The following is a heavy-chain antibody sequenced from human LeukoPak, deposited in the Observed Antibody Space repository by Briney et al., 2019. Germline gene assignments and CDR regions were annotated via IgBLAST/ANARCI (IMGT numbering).Heavy chain of an antibody. CDR2: INPDGSST. J-gene: IGHJ4*02. CDR3: ARQKYQLLNDY. D-gene: IGHD2-2*01. Sequence: ESLRLTCAASGFTISSYWMHRIRQAPGKGLVWVSRINPDGSSTSYADSVKGRFTISRDNAKNTLYLQMSSLRAEDTAVYYCARQKYQLLNDYWGQGTLVTVSS. CDR1: GFTISSYW. V-gene: IGHV3-74*01.